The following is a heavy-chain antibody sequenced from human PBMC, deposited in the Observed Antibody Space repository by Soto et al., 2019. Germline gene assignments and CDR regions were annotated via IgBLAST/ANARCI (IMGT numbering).Heavy chain of an antibody. CDR1: GGSISSNNYY. Sequence: QLQLQESGPGLVKPSETLSLTCAVSGGSISSNNYYWGWIRQPPGKGLEWIGSFYYSGTTYYNPSLKSRVTISIDTSKNQFSLKLTSVTAADTAVYYCARHSGPSGDSYFDYWGQGTLVSVSS. V-gene: IGHV4-39*01. J-gene: IGHJ4*02. CDR3: ARHSGPSGDSYFDY. D-gene: IGHD5-12*01. CDR2: FYYSGTT.